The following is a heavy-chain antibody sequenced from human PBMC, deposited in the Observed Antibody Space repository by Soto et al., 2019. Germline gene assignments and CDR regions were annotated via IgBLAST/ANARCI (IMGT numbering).Heavy chain of an antibody. CDR1: GFTFSDYY. J-gene: IGHJ4*02. Sequence: GGSLRLSCAASGFTFSDYYMSWIRQAPGKGLEWVSYIIADSTTIYYADSVKGRFTISRDNAKNSLYLQMNSLRAEDTAIYYCARGGGSWYSNYFDYWGQGVLVTVSS. CDR3: ARGGGSWYSNYFDY. D-gene: IGHD2-15*01. V-gene: IGHV3-11*04. CDR2: IIADSTTI.